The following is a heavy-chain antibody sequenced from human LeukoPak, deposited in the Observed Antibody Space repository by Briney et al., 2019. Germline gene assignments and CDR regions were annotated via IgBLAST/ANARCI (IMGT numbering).Heavy chain of an antibody. Sequence: GASVKVSCKASGYTFTSYGISWVRQAPGQGLEWMGWISAYNGNTNYAQKPQGRVTMTTDTSTSTAYMELRSLRSDDTAVYYCARHYTYSSAVDAFDIWGQGTMVTVSS. CDR1: GYTFTSYG. J-gene: IGHJ3*02. D-gene: IGHD6-19*01. CDR2: ISAYNGNT. CDR3: ARHYTYSSAVDAFDI. V-gene: IGHV1-18*01.